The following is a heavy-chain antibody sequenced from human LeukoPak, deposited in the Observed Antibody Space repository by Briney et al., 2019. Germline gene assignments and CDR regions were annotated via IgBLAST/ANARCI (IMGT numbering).Heavy chain of an antibody. J-gene: IGHJ6*03. CDR1: GGSISSSSYY. CDR3: ARLDTSHFYMDV. D-gene: IGHD1-26*01. CDR2: IYYSGST. V-gene: IGHV4-39*01. Sequence: PSETLSLTCTVSGGSISSSSYYWGWIRQPPGKGREWIGTIYYSGSTYYNPSLKSRVTISVETSKNQFSLKLSSLTAAHTAVYYCARLDTSHFYMDVWGKGTTVTVSS.